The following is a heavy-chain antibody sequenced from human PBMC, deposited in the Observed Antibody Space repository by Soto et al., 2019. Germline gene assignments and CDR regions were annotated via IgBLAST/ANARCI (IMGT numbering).Heavy chain of an antibody. D-gene: IGHD6-19*01. CDR3: ARDPHRGYSSGWRYYYGMDV. J-gene: IGHJ6*02. CDR2: INPSGGST. CDR1: GYTFTSYY. V-gene: IGHV1-46*01. Sequence: ASVKVSCKASGYTFTSYYMHWVRQAPGQGLEWMGIINPSGGSTSYAQKFQGRVTMTRDTSTSTVYMEPSSLRSEDTAVYYCARDPHRGYSSGWRYYYGMDVWGQGTTVTVSS.